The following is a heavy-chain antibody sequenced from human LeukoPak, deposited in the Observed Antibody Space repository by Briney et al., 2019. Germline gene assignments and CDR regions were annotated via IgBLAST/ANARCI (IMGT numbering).Heavy chain of an antibody. CDR1: GFTFSSYG. CDR2: ISGSGGST. D-gene: IGHD5-12*01. Sequence: PGGTLRLSCAASGFTFSSYGMSWVRQAPGKGLEWVSAISGSGGSTYYADSVKGRFTISRDNSKNTLYLQMNSLRAEDTAVYYCANQEWLRFNLNAFDIWGQGTMVTVSS. V-gene: IGHV3-23*01. CDR3: ANQEWLRFNLNAFDI. J-gene: IGHJ3*02.